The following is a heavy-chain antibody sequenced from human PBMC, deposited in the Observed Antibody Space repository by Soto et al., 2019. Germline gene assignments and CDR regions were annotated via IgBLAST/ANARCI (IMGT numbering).Heavy chain of an antibody. J-gene: IGHJ5*02. CDR1: GDSISSRSYY. Sequence: SETLSLTCTVTGDSISSRSYYWGWIRQPPGKGLEWIGSIYYSGSTYNNPSLRSRVSMSIDTSKDQFSLRLNSVTAADTAVYYCARVDDAVTTYFPYWFDPWGQGTLVTVSS. CDR2: IYYSGST. D-gene: IGHD4-17*01. V-gene: IGHV4-39*01. CDR3: ARVDDAVTTYFPYWFDP.